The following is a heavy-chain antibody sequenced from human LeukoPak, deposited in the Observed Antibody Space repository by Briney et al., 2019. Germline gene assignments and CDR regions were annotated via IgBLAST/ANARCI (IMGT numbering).Heavy chain of an antibody. CDR2: IYTSGRT. CDR3: ARERGTIVDSSGPTWFDA. J-gene: IGHJ5*02. CDR1: GGSISHYY. V-gene: IGHV4-4*07. D-gene: IGHD1-14*01. Sequence: PSETLSLTCTLSGGSISHYYWSWIRQPAGKGMEWIGRIYTSGRTNYNPSLKSRLTMSIDTSKDQLSLNVTSVTAADTAMYFCARERGTIVDSSGPTWFDAWGQGVLVIVSS.